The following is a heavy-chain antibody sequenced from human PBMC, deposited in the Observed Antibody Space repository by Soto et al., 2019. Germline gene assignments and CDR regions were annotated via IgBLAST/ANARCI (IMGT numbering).Heavy chain of an antibody. CDR1: GFTFNSYW. D-gene: IGHD2-21*01. CDR3: ARALATISNWFDP. Sequence: GGSLRLSCAASGFTFNSYWMTWVRQVPGKGLEWVANIKRDGSEKYYVDSVKGRFTISRDNAKNSLYLQMNSLRAEDTAVYYCARALATISNWFDPWGPGTQVTVSS. J-gene: IGHJ5*02. V-gene: IGHV3-7*04. CDR2: IKRDGSEK.